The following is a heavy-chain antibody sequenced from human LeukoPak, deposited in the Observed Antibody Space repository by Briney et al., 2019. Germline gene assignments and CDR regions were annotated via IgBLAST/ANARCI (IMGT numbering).Heavy chain of an antibody. Sequence: GASVKVSCKASGYTFTSYAMHWVRQAPGQRLEWMGWINAGNGNTKYSQKFQGRVTITGNTSISTAYMELSSLRSEDTAVYYCVRIYYSNAFDIWGQGTMVTVSS. D-gene: IGHD4-11*01. CDR2: INAGNGNT. CDR1: GYTFTSYA. CDR3: VRIYYSNAFDI. J-gene: IGHJ3*02. V-gene: IGHV1-3*01.